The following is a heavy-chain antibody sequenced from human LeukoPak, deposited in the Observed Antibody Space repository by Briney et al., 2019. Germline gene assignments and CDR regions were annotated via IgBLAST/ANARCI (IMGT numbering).Heavy chain of an antibody. Sequence: GGSLRLSCAASGFTFSSYAMSWVRQAPGKGLEWVSAISGSGGSTYYADSVKGRFTISRDNSKNTLYLQMNSLRAEDTAVYYCAKDGYCSSTSCYRKRGNNWFDPWGQGTLVTVSS. V-gene: IGHV3-23*01. J-gene: IGHJ5*02. CDR2: ISGSGGST. CDR1: GFTFSSYA. D-gene: IGHD2-2*03. CDR3: AKDGYCSSTSCYRKRGNNWFDP.